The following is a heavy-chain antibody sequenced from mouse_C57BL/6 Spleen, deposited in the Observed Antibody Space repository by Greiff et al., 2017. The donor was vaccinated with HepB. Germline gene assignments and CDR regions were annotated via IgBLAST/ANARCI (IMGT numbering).Heavy chain of an antibody. CDR1: GYTFTSYW. V-gene: IGHV1-52*01. J-gene: IGHJ1*03. D-gene: IGHD2-1*01. CDR2: IDPSDSET. CDR3: ARDGNWYFDV. Sequence: QVQLQQPGAELVRPGSSVKLSCKASGYTFTSYWMHWVKQRPIQGLEWIGNIDPSDSETHYNQKFKDKATLTVDKSSSTAFMQLSSLTSEDSAVYYCARDGNWYFDVWGTGTTVTVSS.